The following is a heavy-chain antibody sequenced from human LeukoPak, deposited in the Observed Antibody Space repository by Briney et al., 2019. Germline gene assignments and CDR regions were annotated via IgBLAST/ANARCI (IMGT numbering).Heavy chain of an antibody. V-gene: IGHV4-59*12. CDR1: GGSISSYY. CDR2: IYYSGST. Sequence: SETLSLTCTVSGGSISSYYWSWIRQPPGKGLEWIGYIYYSGSTNYNPSLKSRVTISVDTSKNQFSLKLSSVTAADTAVYYCARVSDEQQLTDAFDIWGQGTMVTVSS. CDR3: ARVSDEQQLTDAFDI. J-gene: IGHJ3*02. D-gene: IGHD6-13*01.